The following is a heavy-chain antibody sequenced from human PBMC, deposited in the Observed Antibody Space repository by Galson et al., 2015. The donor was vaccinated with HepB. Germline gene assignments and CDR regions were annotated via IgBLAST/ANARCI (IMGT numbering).Heavy chain of an antibody. V-gene: IGHV3-11*01. J-gene: IGHJ6*02. D-gene: IGHD3-16*01. CDR1: GFTFSDFY. CDR3: ARDGGAAAGYSIDV. Sequence: SLRLSCAASGFTFSDFYMSWIRQAPGKGLEWISYISSSGSTIYYADSVKGRSTISRDNAKNSLDLRMNSLRADDTAVYYCARDGGAAAGYSIDVWGQGTTVTVSS. CDR2: ISSSGSTI.